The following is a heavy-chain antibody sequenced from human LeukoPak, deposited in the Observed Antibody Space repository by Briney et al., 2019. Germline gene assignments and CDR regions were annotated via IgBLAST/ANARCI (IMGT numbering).Heavy chain of an antibody. V-gene: IGHV3-30*18. D-gene: IGHD2-15*01. J-gene: IGHJ4*02. CDR1: GFTFSTYG. CDR2: ISYDGSNK. CDR3: AKELHKTTWYSH. Sequence: PGRSLRLSCAASGFTFSTYGMHWVRQAPGKGLEWVAVISYDGSNKYYVDSVKGRFTISRDNSMNTLDLQMNSLRAEDTAVYYCAKELHKTTWYSHWGQGTLVTVSS.